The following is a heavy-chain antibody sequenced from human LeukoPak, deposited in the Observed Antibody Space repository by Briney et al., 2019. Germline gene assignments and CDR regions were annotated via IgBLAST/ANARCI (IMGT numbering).Heavy chain of an antibody. J-gene: IGHJ6*02. D-gene: IGHD2-2*01. Sequence: ASVKVSCKASGYTFTGYYMHWVRQAPGQGLEWRGWINPDTGATDIAQKFQGRVTMTRDTSISAAYMELSRLRSDDTAVYYCTRDHCSYINCYEDYYYGMDVWGQGTTVTVSS. CDR2: INPDTGAT. CDR1: GYTFTGYY. V-gene: IGHV1-2*02. CDR3: TRDHCSYINCYEDYYYGMDV.